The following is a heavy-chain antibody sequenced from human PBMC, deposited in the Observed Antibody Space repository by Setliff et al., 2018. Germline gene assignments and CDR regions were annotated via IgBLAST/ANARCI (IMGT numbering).Heavy chain of an antibody. D-gene: IGHD2-15*01. CDR3: AKDQGTGYCSGGSCYLFEH. V-gene: IGHV3-33*03. J-gene: IGHJ4*02. CDR2: IWFDGGNE. CDR1: GFTFRNYG. Sequence: GGSLRLSCAASGFTFRNYGMHWVRQAPGKGPEWVAVIWFDGGNEFYADSVRGRFTISRDNSKNMLYLQMDSLRVEDTAVYYCAKDQGTGYCSGGSCYLFEHWGQGTQVTVSS.